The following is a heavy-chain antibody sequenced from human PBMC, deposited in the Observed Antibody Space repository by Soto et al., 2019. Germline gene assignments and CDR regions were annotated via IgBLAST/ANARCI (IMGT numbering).Heavy chain of an antibody. CDR3: AKFEPQGDY. V-gene: IGHV3-9*01. D-gene: IGHD3-9*01. Sequence: GGSLRLSCAASGFTFDDYAMHWVRQAPGKGLEWVSGISWNSGSIGYADSVKGRFTISRDNAKNSLYLQMNSLRAEDTALYYCAKFEPQGDYWGQGTLVTVSS. J-gene: IGHJ4*02. CDR1: GFTFDDYA. CDR2: ISWNSGSI.